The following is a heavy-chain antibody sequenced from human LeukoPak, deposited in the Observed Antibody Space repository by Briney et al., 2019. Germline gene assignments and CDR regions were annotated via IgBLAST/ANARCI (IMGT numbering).Heavy chain of an antibody. D-gene: IGHD3-9*01. CDR2: INHSGST. CDR3: ASAYYDILGGHFDY. Sequence: SETLSLTCAVYGGSFSGYYWSWIRQPPGKGLEWIGEINHSGSTNYNPSLKSRVTISVDTSKNQFSLKVTSVTAADTAVYYCASAYYDILGGHFDYWGQGTLVTASS. J-gene: IGHJ4*02. V-gene: IGHV4-34*01. CDR1: GGSFSGYY.